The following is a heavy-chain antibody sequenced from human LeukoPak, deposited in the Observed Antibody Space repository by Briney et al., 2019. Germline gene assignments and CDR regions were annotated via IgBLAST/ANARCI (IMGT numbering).Heavy chain of an antibody. CDR2: IYYSGST. J-gene: IGHJ4*02. V-gene: IGHV4-39*01. CDR3: ARHPQPADDILTGYYLVEERYYFDY. D-gene: IGHD3-9*01. Sequence: SETLSLTCTVSGGSISSSSYYWGWIRQPPGKGLEWIGSIYYSGSTYYNPSLKSRVTISVDTSKNQFSLKLSSVTAADTAVYYCARHPQPADDILTGYYLVEERYYFDYRGQGTLVTVSS. CDR1: GGSISSSSYY.